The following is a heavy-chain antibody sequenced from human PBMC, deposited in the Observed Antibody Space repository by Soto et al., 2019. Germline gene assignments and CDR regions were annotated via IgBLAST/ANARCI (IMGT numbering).Heavy chain of an antibody. Sequence: QLQLQELGPGLVKPSETLSLTCTVSGGSISSSSYYWGWIRQPPGKGLEWIGSIYYSGSTYYNPSLKSRVTISVDTSKNQFSLKLSSVTAADTAVYYCARRYYGSGKMALYFDYWGQGTLVTVSS. CDR3: ARRYYGSGKMALYFDY. V-gene: IGHV4-39*01. CDR2: IYYSGST. D-gene: IGHD3-10*01. CDR1: GGSISSSSYY. J-gene: IGHJ4*02.